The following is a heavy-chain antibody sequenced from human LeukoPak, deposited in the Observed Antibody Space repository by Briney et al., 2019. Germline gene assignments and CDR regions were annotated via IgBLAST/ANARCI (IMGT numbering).Heavy chain of an antibody. CDR3: AGGYSYGSTYYYMDV. V-gene: IGHV4-59*01. J-gene: IGHJ6*03. Sequence: SETLSLTCAISGGSFSDYYWSWIRQPPGKGLEWIGYIYYSGSTNYNPSLKSRVTISVDTSKNQFSLKLSSVTAADTAVYYCAGGYSYGSTYYYMDVWGKGTTVTISS. CDR1: GGSFSDYY. CDR2: IYYSGST. D-gene: IGHD5-18*01.